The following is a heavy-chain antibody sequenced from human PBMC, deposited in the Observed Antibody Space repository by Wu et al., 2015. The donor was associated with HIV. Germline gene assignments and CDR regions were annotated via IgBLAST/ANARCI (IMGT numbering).Heavy chain of an antibody. D-gene: IGHD3-3*01. Sequence: QVQLVQSGAEVKKPGASVKVSCKASGYTFISYGVSWVRQAPGQGLEWMGWISPYYDNTNYALQLLGRLTLTTDTSTSTAYMELRSLRSDDTAVYYCASDSSEGPFSHYYFALWGQGSLVTVSS. V-gene: IGHV1-18*01. CDR3: ASDSSEGPFSHYYFAL. CDR2: ISPYYDNT. CDR1: GYTFISYG. J-gene: IGHJ4*02.